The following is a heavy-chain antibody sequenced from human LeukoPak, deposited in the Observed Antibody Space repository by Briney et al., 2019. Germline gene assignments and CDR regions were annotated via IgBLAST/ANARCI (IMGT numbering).Heavy chain of an antibody. CDR3: AKDWGPTPSFIDY. D-gene: IGHD1-26*01. CDR1: GFSFDDYA. J-gene: IGHJ4*02. CDR2: IAWDSGTI. Sequence: GRSLRLSCAASGFSFDDYAMHWVRQVPGKGLEWVSGIAWDSGTIDYADSVKGRFTISRDNAKNSLYLQMNSLRADDTALYYCAKDWGPTPSFIDYWGQGTLVTVSS. V-gene: IGHV3-9*01.